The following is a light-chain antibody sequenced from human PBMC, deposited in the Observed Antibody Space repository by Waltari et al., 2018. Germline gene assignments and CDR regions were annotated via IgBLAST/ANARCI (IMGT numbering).Light chain of an antibody. CDR1: QSLTKRY. CDR3: QQYGSSIMYT. J-gene: IGKJ2*01. Sequence: VLKQSPGTLSLSPGESATLSCRASQSLTKRYLAWYQQKPGQAPRLVIYGASSRAAGIPDRFSGSGSGTDFTLTISRLEPEDFAVYYCQQYGSSIMYTFGQGTKLEIK. V-gene: IGKV3-20*01. CDR2: GAS.